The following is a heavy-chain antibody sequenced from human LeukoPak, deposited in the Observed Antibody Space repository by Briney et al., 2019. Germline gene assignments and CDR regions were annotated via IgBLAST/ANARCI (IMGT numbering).Heavy chain of an antibody. CDR1: GFTFSSYW. D-gene: IGHD5-12*01. Sequence: PGGSLRLSCAASGFTFSSYWMSWVRQAPGKGLERVANIKQDGSEKYYVDSVKGRFTISRDNAKNSLYLQMNSLRAEDTAVYYCARVRIELGYGIVAIYYYYMDVWGKGTTVTVSS. V-gene: IGHV3-7*01. CDR2: IKQDGSEK. J-gene: IGHJ6*03. CDR3: ARVRIELGYGIVAIYYYYMDV.